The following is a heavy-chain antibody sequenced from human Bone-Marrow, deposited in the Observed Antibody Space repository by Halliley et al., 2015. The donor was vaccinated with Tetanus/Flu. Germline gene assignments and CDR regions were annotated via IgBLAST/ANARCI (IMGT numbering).Heavy chain of an antibody. CDR1: GDTFSTYA. Sequence: QLVQSGAEVKKPGSSVKVSCKTSGDTFSTYAISWVRQAPGQGLEWMGGIIPMSATADYAQKFQGRVTITADESTRTAYMELSSLTSGDTAVYYCARDNPTMITGVWGRGTLVAVSS. D-gene: IGHD3-16*01. V-gene: IGHV1-69*01. CDR3: ARDNPTMITGV. CDR2: IIPMSATA. J-gene: IGHJ4*02.